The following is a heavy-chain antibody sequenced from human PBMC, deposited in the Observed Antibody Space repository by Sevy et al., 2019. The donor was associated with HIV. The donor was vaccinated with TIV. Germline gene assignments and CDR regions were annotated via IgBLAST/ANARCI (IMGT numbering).Heavy chain of an antibody. CDR1: GGTFSSYA. CDR3: AGAVVAATSYYYYMDV. CDR2: ILPIFGTA. D-gene: IGHD2-15*01. V-gene: IGHV1-69*06. J-gene: IGHJ6*03. Sequence: ASVKVSCKASGGTFSSYAISWVRQAPGQGLEWMGGILPIFGTANYAQKFQGRVTITADKSTSTAYMELSSLRSEDTAVYYCAGAVVAATSYYYYMDVWGKGTTVTVSS.